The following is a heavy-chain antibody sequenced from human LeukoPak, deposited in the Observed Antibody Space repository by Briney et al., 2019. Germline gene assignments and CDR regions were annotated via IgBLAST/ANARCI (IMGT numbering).Heavy chain of an antibody. CDR3: ARVGNSYGYYFDY. Sequence: SETLSLTCIVSGDSINNYYWTWIRQAAGKGLEWIGRIYTSGSTNYKPSLKSRVTMSVDTSNKQFSLRLSSVTAADTAVYYCARVGNSYGYYFDYWGQGTLVTVSS. CDR2: IYTSGST. D-gene: IGHD5-18*01. CDR1: GDSINNYY. V-gene: IGHV4-4*07. J-gene: IGHJ4*02.